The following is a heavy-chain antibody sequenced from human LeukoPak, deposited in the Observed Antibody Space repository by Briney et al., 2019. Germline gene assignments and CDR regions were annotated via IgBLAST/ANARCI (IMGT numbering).Heavy chain of an antibody. J-gene: IGHJ4*02. Sequence: SETLSLTCTVSGGSISSYYWSWIRQPPGEGLEWIGYIYYSGSTNYNPSLKSRVTISVDTSKNQFSLKLSSVTAADTAVYYCARGSGHIVVVTALQGGQDYYFDYWGQGTLVTVSS. V-gene: IGHV4-59*01. CDR2: IYYSGST. CDR1: GGSISSYY. CDR3: ARGSGHIVVVTALQGGQDYYFDY. D-gene: IGHD2-21*02.